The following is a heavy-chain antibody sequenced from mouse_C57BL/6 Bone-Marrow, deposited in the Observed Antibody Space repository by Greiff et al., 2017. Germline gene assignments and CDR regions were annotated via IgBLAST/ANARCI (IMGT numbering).Heavy chain of an antibody. Sequence: VQLQQSGPELVKPGASVKISCKASGYTFTDYYMNWVKQSHGKSLEWIGDINPNNGGTSYNQKFKGKATLTVDKSSSTAYMELRSLTSEDSAVYYCARGWLLPWFAYWGQGTLVTVSA. J-gene: IGHJ3*01. V-gene: IGHV1-26*01. CDR3: ARGWLLPWFAY. D-gene: IGHD2-3*01. CDR1: GYTFTDYY. CDR2: INPNNGGT.